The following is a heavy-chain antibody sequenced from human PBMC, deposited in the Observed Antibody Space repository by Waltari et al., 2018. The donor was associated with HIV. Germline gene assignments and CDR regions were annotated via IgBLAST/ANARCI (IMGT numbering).Heavy chain of an antibody. CDR3: AREINSGGEIPRFDP. V-gene: IGHV4-31*03. CDR1: GGSISSGGYY. Sequence: QVQLQESGPGLVKPSQTLSLTCTVSGGSISSGGYYWSWIRQHPGKGLEWIGYIYYSGSTYYNPSLKSRVTISVDTSKNQFSLKLSSVTAADTAVYYCAREINSGGEIPRFDPWGQGTLVTVSS. J-gene: IGHJ5*02. D-gene: IGHD2-15*01. CDR2: IYYSGST.